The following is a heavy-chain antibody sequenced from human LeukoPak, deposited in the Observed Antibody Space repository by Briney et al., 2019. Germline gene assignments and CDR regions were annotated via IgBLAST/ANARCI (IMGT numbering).Heavy chain of an antibody. V-gene: IGHV3-30*04. D-gene: IGHD4-17*01. CDR3: ARRGESTSYGDYRFDY. CDR2: ISYDGSNK. J-gene: IGHJ4*02. Sequence: GGSLRLSCAASGFTFSSYAMHWVRQAPGKGLEWVAVISYDGSNKYYADSVKGRFTISRDNSKNTLYLQMNSLRAEDTAVYYCARRGESTSYGDYRFDYWGQGTLVTVSS. CDR1: GFTFSSYA.